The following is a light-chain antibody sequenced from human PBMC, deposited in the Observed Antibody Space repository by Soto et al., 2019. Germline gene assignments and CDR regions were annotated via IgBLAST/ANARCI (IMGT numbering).Light chain of an antibody. V-gene: IGKV3-20*01. J-gene: IGKJ1*01. Sequence: ESVLTQSPGTLSLSPGERATLSCMASQSVSSNYLAWYQQKPGQAPRLLIYGASTRATGIPDRFSGRGSGTDFTLTSSRMEPEDSAVYYCQQYCSSPTWTFGQGPKVEIK. CDR1: QSVSSNY. CDR2: GAS. CDR3: QQYCSSPTWT.